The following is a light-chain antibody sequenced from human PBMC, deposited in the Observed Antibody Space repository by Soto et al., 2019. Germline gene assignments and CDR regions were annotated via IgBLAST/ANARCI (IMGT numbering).Light chain of an antibody. CDR2: GAS. CDR3: QQYGSSPIT. J-gene: IGKJ5*01. Sequence: IVLTQSPGTLSLSPVERATLSCRASQSVSNNYLAWYQQKPGQAPRLLIYGASNRATGIPVRFSGSGSGTEFTLTISRLEPEDFAVYYCQQYGSSPITFGQGTRLETK. V-gene: IGKV3-20*01. CDR1: QSVSNNY.